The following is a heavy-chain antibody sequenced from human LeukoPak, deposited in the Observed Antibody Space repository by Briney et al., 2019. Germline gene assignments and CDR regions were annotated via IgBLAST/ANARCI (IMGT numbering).Heavy chain of an antibody. CDR3: ARGGGLDV. CDR2: ISGSSSYI. J-gene: IGHJ6*02. D-gene: IGHD3-16*01. V-gene: IGHV3-21*04. CDR1: GFNFNTYS. Sequence: GGSLRLSCAASGFNFNTYSMNWVRQAPGKGLEWVSSISGSSSYIYYADSVKGRFTISRDNAKNSVYLQMSNLRAEDTAVYFCARGGGLDVWGQGATVTVSS.